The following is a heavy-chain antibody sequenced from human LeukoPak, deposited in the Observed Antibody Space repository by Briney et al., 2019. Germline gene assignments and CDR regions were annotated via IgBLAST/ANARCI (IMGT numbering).Heavy chain of an antibody. CDR3: ARELGYCSSTSCYTGFAY. Sequence: GGSLRLSCAASGFTFSSYGMHWVRQAPGKGLEYVSAISSNGGRTYYANSVKGRFTISRDNSKNTLYLQMGSLRAEDMAVYYCARELGYCSSTSCYTGFAYWGQGTLVTVSS. V-gene: IGHV3-64*01. CDR1: GFTFSSYG. J-gene: IGHJ4*02. CDR2: ISSNGGRT. D-gene: IGHD2-2*02.